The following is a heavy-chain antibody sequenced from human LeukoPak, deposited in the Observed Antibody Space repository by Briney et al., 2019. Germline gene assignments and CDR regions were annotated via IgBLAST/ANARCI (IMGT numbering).Heavy chain of an antibody. CDR2: MYYTGSS. Sequence: PSETLSLTCSVSGGSISSTRYYWGWIRQPPGKGLDWIGSMYYTGSSYYNPSLKSRVTISVDTSKNQFSLKLSSVTAADTAVYYCARDSSGYAYYFDSWGQGTLVTVSS. J-gene: IGHJ4*02. CDR1: GGSISSTRYY. CDR3: ARDSSGYAYYFDS. V-gene: IGHV4-39*07. D-gene: IGHD5-12*01.